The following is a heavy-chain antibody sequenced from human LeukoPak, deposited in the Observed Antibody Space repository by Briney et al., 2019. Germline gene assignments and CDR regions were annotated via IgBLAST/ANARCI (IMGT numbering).Heavy chain of an antibody. CDR3: ARDRDAAVAYFDY. Sequence: QPGGSLRLSCAASGFTFRDYWMSWVRQAPGKGLEWVANIKQDGSEKYYVDSVKGRFTISRDNAKNSLYLQMNSLRAADTAVYYCARDRDAAVAYFDYWGQGTLVTVSS. D-gene: IGHD4-23*01. CDR1: GFTFRDYW. J-gene: IGHJ4*02. V-gene: IGHV3-7*01. CDR2: IKQDGSEK.